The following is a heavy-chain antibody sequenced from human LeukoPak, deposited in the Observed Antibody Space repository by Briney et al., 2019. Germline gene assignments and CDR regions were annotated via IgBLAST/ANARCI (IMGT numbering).Heavy chain of an antibody. CDR3: ARDPGHSSVGEPKHNDY. Sequence: GGSLRLSCAASGFTFSRYSMNWVRQAPGKGLEWVSYISSSSTKYYADSVKGRFTISRDNAKSSLYLQMNSLRDEDTAVYFCARDPGHSSVGEPKHNDYWGQGTLVTVSS. D-gene: IGHD3-10*01. V-gene: IGHV3-48*02. J-gene: IGHJ4*02. CDR1: GFTFSRYS. CDR2: ISSSSTK.